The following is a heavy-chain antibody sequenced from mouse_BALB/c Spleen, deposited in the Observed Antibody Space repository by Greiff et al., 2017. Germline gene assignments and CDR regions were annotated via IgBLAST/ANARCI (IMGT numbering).Heavy chain of an antibody. CDR3: ASEDGYYWDFDV. J-gene: IGHJ1*01. CDR2: ISYGGST. V-gene: IGHV3-2*02. D-gene: IGHD2-3*01. CDR1: GYSFTSDYA. Sequence: DVQLQESGPGLVKPSQSLSLTCTVTGYSFTSDYAWCCIRQFTGNKLEWTGYISYGGSTSYNPSLKSRISITRDTSKNQFFLQLNSVTTEDTATYYCASEDGYYWDFDVWGAGTTVTVSS.